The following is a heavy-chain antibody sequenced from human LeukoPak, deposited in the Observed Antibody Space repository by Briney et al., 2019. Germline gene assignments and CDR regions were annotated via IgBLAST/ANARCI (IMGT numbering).Heavy chain of an antibody. CDR3: ARGAYSSSWSYYGMDV. CDR1: GGSISSYY. Sequence: SQTLSLTCTVSGGSISSYYWSWIRQPPGKGLEWIGYIYYSGSTNYNPSLKSRVTISVDTSKNQFSLKLSSVTAADTAVYYCARGAYSSSWSYYGMDVWGQGTTVTVSS. J-gene: IGHJ6*02. D-gene: IGHD6-13*01. CDR2: IYYSGST. V-gene: IGHV4-59*01.